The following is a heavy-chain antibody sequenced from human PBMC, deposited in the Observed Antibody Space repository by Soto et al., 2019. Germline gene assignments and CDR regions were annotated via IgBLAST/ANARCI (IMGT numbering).Heavy chain of an antibody. CDR2: INPNSGAT. Sequence: QVQLLQSGAEVKKPGASVKVSCKASGYTFTGYYMYWVRQAPGQGLVWMGWINPNSGATNYAQKCQGWVPMTRDTSNSTAYMDLRRMRSDAAAVDYCARAGIAFGEVTLHWYFDLWGRGTLVTVSS. D-gene: IGHD3-16*01. CDR3: ARAGIAFGEVTLHWYFDL. J-gene: IGHJ2*01. V-gene: IGHV1-2*04. CDR1: GYTFTGYY.